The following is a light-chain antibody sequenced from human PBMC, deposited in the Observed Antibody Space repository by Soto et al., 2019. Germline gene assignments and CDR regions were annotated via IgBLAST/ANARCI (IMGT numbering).Light chain of an antibody. CDR2: NNG. CDR1: SSNIGSNI. V-gene: IGLV1-44*01. J-gene: IGLJ2*01. Sequence: QPVLTQPPSASGTPGQRVTISCSGSSSNIGSNIVNWYQQLPGTAPKLLIFNNGLRPSGVPDRFSGSTSGTSASLAISGLQSEDEADYYCAAWDDSLNGPIFGGGTKVTVL. CDR3: AAWDDSLNGPI.